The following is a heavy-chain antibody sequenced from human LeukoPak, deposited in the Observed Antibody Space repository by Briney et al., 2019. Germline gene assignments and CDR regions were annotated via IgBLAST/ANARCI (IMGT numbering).Heavy chain of an antibody. Sequence: AASVKVSCKASGYPFTSYDINWVRQATGQGLEWMGWMNPNSGNTGYAQKFQGRVTMTRNTSISTAYMELSSLRSEDTAVYYCARGQGDSSGWYGIVDWGQGTLVTVSS. CDR1: GYPFTSYD. J-gene: IGHJ4*02. V-gene: IGHV1-8*01. CDR3: ARGQGDSSGWYGIVD. CDR2: MNPNSGNT. D-gene: IGHD6-19*01.